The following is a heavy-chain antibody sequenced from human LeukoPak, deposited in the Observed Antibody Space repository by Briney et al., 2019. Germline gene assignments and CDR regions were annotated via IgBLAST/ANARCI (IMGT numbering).Heavy chain of an antibody. CDR2: ISYDGSNK. V-gene: IGHV3-30-3*01. Sequence: PGRSLRLSCAASGFTFSSYAMHWVRQAPGNGLEWVAVISYDGSNKYYADSVKGRLTISRDNSKNTLYLQMNSLRAEDTAVYYCATETFGVVIKYYFDYWGQGTLVTVSS. J-gene: IGHJ4*02. CDR3: ATETFGVVIKYYFDY. D-gene: IGHD3-3*01. CDR1: GFTFSSYA.